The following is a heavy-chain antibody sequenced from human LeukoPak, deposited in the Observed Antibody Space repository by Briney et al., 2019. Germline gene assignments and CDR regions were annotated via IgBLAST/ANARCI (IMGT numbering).Heavy chain of an antibody. J-gene: IGHJ6*02. Sequence: SVKVSCKASGGTFSTYAITWVRQAPGQGLEWMGRILPIFDMANYAQKFQGRVTITADKSTRTAYMELSSLRSDDTAVYYCARDGGWLHTQNHYYSPGMDVWGQGPTVTVSS. V-gene: IGHV1-69*04. D-gene: IGHD5-12*01. CDR1: GGTFSTYA. CDR3: ARDGGWLHTQNHYYSPGMDV. CDR2: ILPIFDMA.